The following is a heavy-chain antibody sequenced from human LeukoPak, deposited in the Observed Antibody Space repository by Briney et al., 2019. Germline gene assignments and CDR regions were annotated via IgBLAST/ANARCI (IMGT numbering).Heavy chain of an antibody. CDR2: ISGSGVST. CDR1: GFTVSSNY. J-gene: IGHJ4*02. CDR3: AKDEYDWGALFDY. D-gene: IGHD3-16*01. Sequence: GGSLRLSCAASGFTVSSNYMSWVRQAPGKGLEWVSAISGSGVSTSYADSVKGRFTISRDNSKHTLYLQMDSLRAEDTAIYYCAKDEYDWGALFDYWGQGTLVTVSS. V-gene: IGHV3-23*01.